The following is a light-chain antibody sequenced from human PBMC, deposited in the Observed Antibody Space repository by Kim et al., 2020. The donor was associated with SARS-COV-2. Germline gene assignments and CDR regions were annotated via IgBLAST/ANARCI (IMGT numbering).Light chain of an antibody. CDR2: DAS. V-gene: IGKV3-11*01. CDR3: QQRSNWPYS. J-gene: IGKJ2*03. CDR1: QSVSSY. Sequence: SLSPGERATLACRASQSVSSYLAWYQQKPGQAPRLLIYDASNRATGIPARFSGSGSGTDFTLTISSLEPEDFAVYYCQQRSNWPYSFGRGTKLEI.